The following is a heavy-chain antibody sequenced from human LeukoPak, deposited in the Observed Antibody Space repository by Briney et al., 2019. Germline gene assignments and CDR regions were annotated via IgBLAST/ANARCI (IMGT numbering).Heavy chain of an antibody. CDR3: AMGSGYSYGGRTGAFDI. Sequence: GGSLRLSCAASGFTFSDYYMSWVRQAPGKGLEWVSYISSSGSTIYYADSVKGRFTISRDNAKNSLYLQMNSLKAEDTAVDYCAMGSGYSYGGRTGAFDIWGQGTMVTVSS. CDR1: GFTFSDYY. V-gene: IGHV3-11*01. J-gene: IGHJ3*02. D-gene: IGHD5-18*01. CDR2: ISSSGSTI.